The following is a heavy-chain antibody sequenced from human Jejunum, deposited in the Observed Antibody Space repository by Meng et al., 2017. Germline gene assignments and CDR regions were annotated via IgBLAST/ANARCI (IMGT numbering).Heavy chain of an antibody. CDR1: GWSFGTYY. CDR2: INRSGST. Sequence: QVQLQQWGAGLLKPSETLTLSCAVYGWSFGTYYWTWFRQSPEKGLEWIGEINRSGSTSSNPSLKSRVAISMDTSKNQFFLRLDSVTAADTAVYYCARGRSIDFRLAKYDYWGQGTLVTVSS. CDR3: ARGRSIDFRLAKYDY. V-gene: IGHV4-34*01. J-gene: IGHJ4*02. D-gene: IGHD3-3*01.